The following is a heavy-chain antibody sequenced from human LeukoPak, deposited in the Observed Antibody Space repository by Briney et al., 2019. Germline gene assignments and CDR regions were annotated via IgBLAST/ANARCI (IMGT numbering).Heavy chain of an antibody. J-gene: IGHJ4*02. V-gene: IGHV1-2*02. Sequence: GASVKVSCKASGYTFTGYYMHWVRQAPGQGLEWLGWINPNSGGTNHAQKFQDRVIMTRDTSISTAYMEPSRLRSDDTAVYYCARGGVRGIIIYYFDYWGQGTLVTVSS. D-gene: IGHD3-10*01. CDR2: INPNSGGT. CDR3: ARGGVRGIIIYYFDY. CDR1: GYTFTGYY.